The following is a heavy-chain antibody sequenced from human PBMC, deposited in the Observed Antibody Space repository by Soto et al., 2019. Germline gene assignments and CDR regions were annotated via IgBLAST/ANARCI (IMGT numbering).Heavy chain of an antibody. Sequence: SETLSLTCTVSGGSISSYYWSWIRQPPGKGLEWIGYIYYSGSTNYNPSLKSRVTISVDTSKNQFSLKLSSVTAADTAVYYCARSRGYCTNGVCLNWFDPWGQGTLVTVSS. J-gene: IGHJ5*02. D-gene: IGHD2-8*01. V-gene: IGHV4-59*08. CDR2: IYYSGST. CDR1: GGSISSYY. CDR3: ARSRGYCTNGVCLNWFDP.